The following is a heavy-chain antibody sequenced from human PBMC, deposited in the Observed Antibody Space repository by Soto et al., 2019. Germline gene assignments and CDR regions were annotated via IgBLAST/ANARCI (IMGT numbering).Heavy chain of an antibody. CDR3: ARPPGYVTDWYYFDT. CDR2: LSPTTGGT. V-gene: IGHV1-2*02. J-gene: IGHJ4*02. Sequence: ASVKVSCKTSGNTITSFYIHWVRQAPGQGLEWVGRLSPTTGGTNYAQHFQGRVTVTWDMSTFTAYMELSSLIYEDTAVYYCARPPGYVTDWYYFDTWGQGTQVTVSS. CDR1: GNTITSFY. D-gene: IGHD3-9*01.